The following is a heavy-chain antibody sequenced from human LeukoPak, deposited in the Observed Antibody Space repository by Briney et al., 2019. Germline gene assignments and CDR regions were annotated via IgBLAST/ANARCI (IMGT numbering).Heavy chain of an antibody. Sequence: PSETLSLTCAVYGGSFSGYNWSWIRQHPGKGLEWIGYIYYSGATYYNPSLKSRVTISVDTSNNHFSLKLSSVTAADTAVYYCARGEYYDSSAYFDYWGQGTLVTVSS. V-gene: IGHV4-31*11. J-gene: IGHJ4*02. CDR1: GGSFSGYN. CDR2: IYYSGAT. D-gene: IGHD3-22*01. CDR3: ARGEYYDSSAYFDY.